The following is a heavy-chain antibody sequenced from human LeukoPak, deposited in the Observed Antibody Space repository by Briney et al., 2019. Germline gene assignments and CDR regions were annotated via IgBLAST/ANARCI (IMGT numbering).Heavy chain of an antibody. CDR2: IFYSGNT. CDR1: GGSISNYNYY. V-gene: IGHV4-39*01. CDR3: VSQGGGAQYYFDY. J-gene: IGHJ4*02. D-gene: IGHD3-16*01. Sequence: ETSETLSLTCTVSGGSISNYNYYWGWIRQPPGKGLEWIGSIFYSGNTYYNPSLKSRVTISVDTSKNEFSLKLSSVTTTDTAVYFCVSQGGGAQYYFDYWGQGTLVTVSS.